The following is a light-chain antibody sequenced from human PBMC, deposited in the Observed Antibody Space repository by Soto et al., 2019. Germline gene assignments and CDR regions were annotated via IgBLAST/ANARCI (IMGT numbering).Light chain of an antibody. Sequence: DIQMTQSPSSLSASGGDIVTITGRSCQSISSYLNWYQQKPGKAPKPLIYAASSLQSGVPSRFIGSRHGTDFTLTISSRQPEDFATYYWYQSSSTPAITFGGGTNVEIK. V-gene: IGKV1-39*01. J-gene: IGKJ4*01. CDR1: QSISSY. CDR2: AAS. CDR3: YQSSSTPAIT.